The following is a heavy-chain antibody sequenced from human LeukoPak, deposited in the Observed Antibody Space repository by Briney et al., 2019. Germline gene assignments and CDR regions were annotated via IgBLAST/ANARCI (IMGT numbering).Heavy chain of an antibody. V-gene: IGHV1-2*02. Sequence: ASVKVSCKASGYTVTDYYMHWVRQAPGQGLEWMGWINPNSGGTNYAQKFQGGVTMTRDTSISTPYMELSRLRSDDTAAYYCARASYYYDSSGYPGYYFDYWGQGTLVTVSS. D-gene: IGHD3-22*01. CDR3: ARASYYYDSSGYPGYYFDY. CDR1: GYTVTDYY. CDR2: INPNSGGT. J-gene: IGHJ4*02.